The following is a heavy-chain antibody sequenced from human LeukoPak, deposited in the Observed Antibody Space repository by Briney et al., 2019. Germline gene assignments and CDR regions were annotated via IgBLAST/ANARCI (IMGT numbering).Heavy chain of an antibody. J-gene: IGHJ3*02. D-gene: IGHD6-13*01. CDR1: GFTFSSYG. V-gene: IGHV3-30*03. CDR3: ARDRGVYSSSWNAFDI. Sequence: GRSLRLSCAASGFTFSSYGMHWVRQAPGKGLEWVAVISYDGSNKYYADSVKGRFTISRDNSKNTLYLQMNSLRAEDTAVYYCARDRGVYSSSWNAFDIWGQGTMVTVSS. CDR2: ISYDGSNK.